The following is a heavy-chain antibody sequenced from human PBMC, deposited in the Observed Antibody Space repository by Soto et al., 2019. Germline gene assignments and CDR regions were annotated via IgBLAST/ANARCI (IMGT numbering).Heavy chain of an antibody. CDR1: GFTFSSYG. CDR2: ISYDGSNK. V-gene: IGHV3-30*18. D-gene: IGHD5-18*01. J-gene: IGHJ4*02. Sequence: GGSLRLSCAASGFTFSSYGMHWVRQAPGKGLEWVAVISYDGSNKYYADSVKGRFTISRDNSKNTLYLQMNSLRAEDTAVYYCANINRIQPPIWGQGTLVTVSS. CDR3: ANINRIQPPI.